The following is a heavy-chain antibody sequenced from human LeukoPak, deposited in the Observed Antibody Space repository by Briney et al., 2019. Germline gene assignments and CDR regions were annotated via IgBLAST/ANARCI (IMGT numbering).Heavy chain of an antibody. J-gene: IGHJ5*02. CDR1: GFTFSSHG. CDR3: ARQTVRGSSSEWDWFDP. CDR2: INHSGST. D-gene: IGHD6-6*01. V-gene: IGHV4-34*01. Sequence: GSLRLSCAASGFTFSSHGMSWIRQPAGKGLEWIGEINHSGSTNYNPSFKSRVTISVDTSKNQLSLRLTSVTAADTAVYYCARQTVRGSSSEWDWFDPWGQGNLVTVSS.